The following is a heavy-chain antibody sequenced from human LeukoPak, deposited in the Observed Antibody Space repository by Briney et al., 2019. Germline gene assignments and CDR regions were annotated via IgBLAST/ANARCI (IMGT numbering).Heavy chain of an antibody. V-gene: IGHV3-74*01. CDR1: GFTFSSHW. Sequence: GGSLRLSCAASGFTFSSHWMHWVRQAPGKGLEWLSRISSDGTSTTYGDSVKGRFSISRDNAKNMLFLQMNSLRAEDTAVYYCTEPWGSQGVAHWGQGTLVTVSS. J-gene: IGHJ4*02. CDR2: ISSDGTST. CDR3: TEPWGSQGVAH. D-gene: IGHD3-16*01.